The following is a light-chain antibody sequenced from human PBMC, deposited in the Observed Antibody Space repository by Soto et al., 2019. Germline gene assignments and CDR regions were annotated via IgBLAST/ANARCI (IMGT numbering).Light chain of an antibody. V-gene: IGLV2-11*01. Sequence: QSVLTQPRSVSGSPGQSVTISCTGTSSDVGGYTYVSWYQQHPGKAPKLMICDVSKRPSGVPDRFSGSRSGNAASLTISGLQAEDEADYYCCSYAGSYSYVFGIGTKVTVL. CDR2: DVS. CDR1: SSDVGGYTY. CDR3: CSYAGSYSYV. J-gene: IGLJ1*01.